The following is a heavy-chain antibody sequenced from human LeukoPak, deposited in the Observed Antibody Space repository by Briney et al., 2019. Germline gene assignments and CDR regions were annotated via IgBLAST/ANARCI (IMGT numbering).Heavy chain of an antibody. D-gene: IGHD4/OR15-4a*01. J-gene: IGHJ4*02. CDR2: IIPFSGTS. Sequence: SVKVSCKASGGTFSSYSVSWVRQAPGQGLEWMGRIIPFSGTSNYAQKFQGRVTISTDGSTTTAYMELSSLRSEDTAVYYCARAMTMGAFDYWGQGTPVTVSS. CDR1: GGTFSSYS. CDR3: ARAMTMGAFDY. V-gene: IGHV1-69*05.